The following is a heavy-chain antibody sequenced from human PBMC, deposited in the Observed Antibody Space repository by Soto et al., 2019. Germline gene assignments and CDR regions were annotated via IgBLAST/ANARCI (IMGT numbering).Heavy chain of an antibody. CDR1: GGTFNSHA. CDR3: ARDHSSTCSSAMDV. J-gene: IGHJ6*04. D-gene: IGHD6-13*01. Sequence: QVQLVQSGAEVKKPGSSVKVSCKASGGTFNSHAISWVRQAPGQGLEWMGGIIPIFSTANYAQKFQARVTITAYMSTSTASMEQSSLRPEATAVYACARDHSSTCSSAMDVWGEGTTVSVSS. V-gene: IGHV1-69*06. CDR2: IIPIFSTA.